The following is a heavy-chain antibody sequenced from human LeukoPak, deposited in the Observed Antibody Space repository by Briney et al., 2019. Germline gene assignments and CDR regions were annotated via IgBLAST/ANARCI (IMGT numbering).Heavy chain of an antibody. CDR1: GFTFSSYW. J-gene: IGHJ5*02. CDR3: AKATYCSSTSCPHDWFDP. V-gene: IGHV3-7*03. CDR2: TKQDGSEK. D-gene: IGHD2-2*01. Sequence: GGSLRLSCAASGFTFSSYWMSWVRQAPGKGLEWVANTKQDGSEKYYVDSVKGRFTISRDNSKNTLYPQMNSLRAEDTAVYYCAKATYCSSTSCPHDWFDPWGQGTLVTVSS.